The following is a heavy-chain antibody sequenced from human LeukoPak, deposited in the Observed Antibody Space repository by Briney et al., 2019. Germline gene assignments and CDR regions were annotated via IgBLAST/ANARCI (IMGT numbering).Heavy chain of an antibody. CDR2: INPEGSEK. CDR3: ARDLAYSRLDY. Sequence: PGGSLRLSCEVSGLTFSSSWMDWVRQAPGNGLEWVASINPEGSEKYSAGSVKGRFTISRDNAKSSLYLQMDSLRVEDTAFYYCARDLAYSRLDYWGQGVLVTVSS. D-gene: IGHD5-18*01. CDR1: GLTFSSSW. V-gene: IGHV3-7*01. J-gene: IGHJ4*02.